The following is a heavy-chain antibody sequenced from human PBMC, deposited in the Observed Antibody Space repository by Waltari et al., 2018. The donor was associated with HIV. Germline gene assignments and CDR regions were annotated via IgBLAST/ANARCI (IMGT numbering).Heavy chain of an antibody. Sequence: PGKGLEWMGIIYPGDSDTRYSPSFQGQVTISADKSISTAYLQWSSLKASDTAMYYCARGQGVATTLGFYYYYGMDVWSQGTTVTVSS. CDR2: IYPGDSDT. CDR3: ARGQGVATTLGFYYYYGMDV. V-gene: IGHV5-51*01. D-gene: IGHD5-12*01. J-gene: IGHJ6*02.